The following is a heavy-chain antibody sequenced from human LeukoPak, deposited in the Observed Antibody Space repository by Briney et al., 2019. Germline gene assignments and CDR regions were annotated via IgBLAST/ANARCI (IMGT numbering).Heavy chain of an antibody. Sequence: SETLSLTCTVSGGSIGSYYWSWLRQPPGKGLEGIGDIYYSGSTNYNPSLKSRVTISVDTSKNQFSLKLSSVTAADTAVYYCARAGGGDDYGDYVGYYYYGMDVWGQGTTVTVSS. CDR1: GGSIGSYY. D-gene: IGHD4-17*01. J-gene: IGHJ6*02. CDR3: ARAGGGDDYGDYVGYYYYGMDV. CDR2: IYYSGST. V-gene: IGHV4-59*01.